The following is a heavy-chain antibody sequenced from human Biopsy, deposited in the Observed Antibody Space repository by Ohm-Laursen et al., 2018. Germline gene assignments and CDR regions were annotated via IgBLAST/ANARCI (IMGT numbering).Heavy chain of an antibody. CDR3: ASVVLGPTNDAFDL. D-gene: IGHD3-22*01. V-gene: IGHV4-4*07. CDR1: GGDINNYY. J-gene: IGHJ3*01. CDR2: IYPGGST. Sequence: GTLSLTCHVSGGDINNYYWSWIRQPAGKGLEWIGRIYPGGSTNYNPSLKSRVTMSVDTSKKQLSLRLRSVTAADTAMYYCASVVLGPTNDAFDLWGQGTMVGVSS.